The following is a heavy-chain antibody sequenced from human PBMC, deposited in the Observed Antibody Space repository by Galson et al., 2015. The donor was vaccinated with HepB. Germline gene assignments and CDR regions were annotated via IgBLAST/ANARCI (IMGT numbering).Heavy chain of an antibody. CDR1: GFTFSSYG. D-gene: IGHD3-22*01. CDR2: ISYDGSNK. Sequence: SLRLSCAASGFTFSSYGMHWVRQAPGKGLEWVAVISYDGSNKYYADSVKGRFTISRDNSKNTLYLQMNSLRAEDTAVYYCAKDATMIVVEYYYYYGMDVWGQGTTVTVSS. J-gene: IGHJ6*02. V-gene: IGHV3-30*18. CDR3: AKDATMIVVEYYYYYGMDV.